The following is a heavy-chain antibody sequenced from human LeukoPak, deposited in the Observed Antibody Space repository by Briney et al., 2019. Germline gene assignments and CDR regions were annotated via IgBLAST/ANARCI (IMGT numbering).Heavy chain of an antibody. V-gene: IGHV3-33*01. D-gene: IGHD2-21*02. CDR2: IWYHGRNK. CDR1: GFTFSSYG. J-gene: IGHJ4*02. Sequence: GRSLRPSCAASGFTFSSYGMHWVRQAPGKGLEWVAVIWYHGRNKYFADSVKGRFTISRDISKNTLYLQMNSLRAEDTAVYYCARDYCGGDCYSFDSWGQGTLVTVSS. CDR3: ARDYCGGDCYSFDS.